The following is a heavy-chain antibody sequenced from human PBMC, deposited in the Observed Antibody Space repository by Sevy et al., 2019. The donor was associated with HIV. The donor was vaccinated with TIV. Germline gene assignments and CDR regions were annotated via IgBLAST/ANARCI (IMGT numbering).Heavy chain of an antibody. Sequence: GGSLRLSCKASGFTFSSFWMQWVRQAPGKGLEWVANIRQDGNELYYVDSVKGWFTISRDNAKNALYLQMDGLRVEDTAVYHCARRYFDLWGQGTLVTVSS. CDR2: IRQDGNEL. J-gene: IGHJ4*02. CDR1: GFTFSSFW. CDR3: ARRYFDL. V-gene: IGHV3-7*01.